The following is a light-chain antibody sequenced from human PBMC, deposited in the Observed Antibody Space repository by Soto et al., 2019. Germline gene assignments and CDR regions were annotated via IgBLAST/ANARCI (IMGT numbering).Light chain of an antibody. CDR2: AAS. Sequence: IRVTQSPSSLSASTGYRVTVTWRASQGISSYLAWYQQKPGKAPKLLIYAASTLQSGVPSRFSGSGSGTDFTLTISCLQYEDFATYYCQQYYSYPLTFGPGTKVDIK. CDR1: QGISSY. J-gene: IGKJ3*01. V-gene: IGKV1-8*01. CDR3: QQYYSYPLT.